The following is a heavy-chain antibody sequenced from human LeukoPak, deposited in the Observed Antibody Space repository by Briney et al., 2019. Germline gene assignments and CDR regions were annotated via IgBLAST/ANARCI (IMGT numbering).Heavy chain of an antibody. CDR3: AKEPAQYYNSGNYYHYGMDV. CDR2: ISGSGGRT. J-gene: IGHJ6*02. Sequence: GGSLRLSCEASGFRFSSYGMIWVRQAPGKGLEWVAVISGSGGRTDYADSVKGRFTISRDNFGNTLSLQMSGLRAEDTAVYYCAKEPAQYYNSGNYYHYGMDVWGQGTTVTVSS. CDR1: GFRFSSYG. D-gene: IGHD3-10*01. V-gene: IGHV3-23*01.